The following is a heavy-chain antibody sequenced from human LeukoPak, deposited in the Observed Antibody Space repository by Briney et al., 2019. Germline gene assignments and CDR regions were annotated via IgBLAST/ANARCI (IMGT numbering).Heavy chain of an antibody. J-gene: IGHJ4*02. V-gene: IGHV1-46*01. Sequence: ASVKVSCKASGYTFTSYYMHWVRQAPGQGLEWMGIINPSGGSTSYAQKFQGRVTMTRDMSTSTVYMELSSLRSEDTAVYYCARDPRGYSGYERPDYWGQGTLVTVSS. D-gene: IGHD5-12*01. CDR2: INPSGGST. CDR3: ARDPRGYSGYERPDY. CDR1: GYTFTSYY.